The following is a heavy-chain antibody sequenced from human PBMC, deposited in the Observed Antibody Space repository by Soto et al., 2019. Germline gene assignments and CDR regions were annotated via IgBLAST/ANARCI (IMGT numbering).Heavy chain of an antibody. J-gene: IGHJ4*02. CDR3: ARYYRGSGRYFFDY. CDR1: GFTFISSF. D-gene: IGHD6-19*01. CDR2: INQDGGVT. Sequence: PGGSLRLSCVASGFTFISSFMGWIRQAPGKGVEWVANINQDGGVTYYVDSVEGRFTISRDNTKDSLYLQMNSLRGEDTAIYYCARYYRGSGRYFFDYWGQGTPVTVSS. V-gene: IGHV3-7*03.